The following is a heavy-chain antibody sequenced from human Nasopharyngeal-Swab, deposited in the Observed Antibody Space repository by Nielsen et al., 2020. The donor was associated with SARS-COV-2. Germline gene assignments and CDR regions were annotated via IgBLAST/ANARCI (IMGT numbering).Heavy chain of an antibody. D-gene: IGHD3-10*01. CDR1: GFTFSSYA. CDR2: ISYDGSNK. V-gene: IGHV3-30-3*01. CDR3: VRDVLLWFGELLGYYYYGMDV. J-gene: IGHJ6*02. Sequence: GESLKISCAASGFTFSSYAMHWVRQAPGKGLEWVAVISYDGSNKYYADSVKGRFTISRDNSKNTLYLQMNSLRAEDTAVYYCVRDVLLWFGELLGYYYYGMDVWGQGTTVTVSS.